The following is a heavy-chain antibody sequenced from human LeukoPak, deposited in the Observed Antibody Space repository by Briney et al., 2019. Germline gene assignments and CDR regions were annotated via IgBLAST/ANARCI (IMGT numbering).Heavy chain of an antibody. CDR1: GFNFNNYW. V-gene: IGHV5-51*01. J-gene: IGHJ3*02. CDR3: ARPISYDSSGYQGGFDI. CDR2: IYPGDYDT. D-gene: IGHD3-22*01. Sequence: GESLKISCEASGFNFNNYWVGWVRQMPGKGLEWMGIIYPGDYDTRYSPSFQGHVTISVDKSISTAYLQWRSLRASDTAMYYCARPISYDSSGYQGGFDIWGQGTMVTVSS.